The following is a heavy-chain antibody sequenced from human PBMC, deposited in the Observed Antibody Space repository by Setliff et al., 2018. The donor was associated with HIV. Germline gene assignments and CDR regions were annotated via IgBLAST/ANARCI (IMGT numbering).Heavy chain of an antibody. J-gene: IGHJ4*02. CDR1: GFSISSGYY. Sequence: ASETLSLTCAVSGFSISSGYYWGWIRQPPGKGLEWIGIIYHSGSTYYNPSLKSRVTISVGTSKNQFSLKLSSVTAADTAVYYCARRNVVVPAALDYWGQGTLVTVSS. CDR3: ARRNVVVPAALDY. V-gene: IGHV4-38-2*01. D-gene: IGHD2-2*01. CDR2: IYHSGST.